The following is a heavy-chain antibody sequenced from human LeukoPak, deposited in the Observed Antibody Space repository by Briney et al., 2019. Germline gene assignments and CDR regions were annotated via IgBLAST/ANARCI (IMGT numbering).Heavy chain of an antibody. CDR3: ARTHMDIVVVPAAFASDWFDP. D-gene: IGHD2-2*03. J-gene: IGHJ5*02. CDR1: GYTFTSYG. V-gene: IGHV1-18*01. Sequence: ASVKVSCKASGYTFTSYGISWVRQAPGQGLEWMGWISAYNGNTNYAQKLQGRVTMTTDTSTSTAYMEPRSLRSDDTAVYYCARTHMDIVVVPAAFASDWFDPWGQGTLVTVSS. CDR2: ISAYNGNT.